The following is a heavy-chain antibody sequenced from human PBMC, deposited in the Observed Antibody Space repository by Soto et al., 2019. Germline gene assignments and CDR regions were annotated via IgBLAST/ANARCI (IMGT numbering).Heavy chain of an antibody. CDR1: GFTVSTKY. J-gene: IGHJ4*02. V-gene: IGHV3-66*01. CDR3: AKDSPPEIVVVVAATFDY. D-gene: IGHD2-15*01. Sequence: GGSLRLSCAASGFTVSTKYMSWVRQAPGKGLEWVSVIYSGGSTFYADSVRGRFTISRDNSKNTVNLQMNSLRAEDTAVYYCAKDSPPEIVVVVAATFDYWGQGTLVTVSS. CDR2: IYSGGST.